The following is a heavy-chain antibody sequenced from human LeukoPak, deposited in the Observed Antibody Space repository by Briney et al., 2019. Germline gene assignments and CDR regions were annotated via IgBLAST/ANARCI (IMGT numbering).Heavy chain of an antibody. V-gene: IGHV1-2*02. CDR3: AREDTTVTYYYYYYYMDV. D-gene: IGHD4-17*01. J-gene: IGHJ6*03. CDR1: GYTFTGYY. CDR2: INPNSGGT. Sequence: GASVKVSCKASGYTFTGYYMHWVRQAPGQGLEWMGWINPNSGGTNYAQKFQGRVTMTRDTSISTAYMELSRLRSDDTAVYYCAREDTTVTYYYYYYYMDVWGKGTTVTVSS.